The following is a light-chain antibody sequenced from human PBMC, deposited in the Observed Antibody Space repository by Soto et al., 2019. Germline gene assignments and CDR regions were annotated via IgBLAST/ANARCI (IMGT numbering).Light chain of an antibody. CDR3: QVWDSSSDHVV. V-gene: IGLV3-21*04. CDR2: YDS. Sequence: SYELTQPPSVSVAPGKTARITWGGNNIGSKNVHWYQQKPGQAPVLIIYYDSDRPSGIPERFSGSNSGNTATLTISRVEAGDEADYYCQVWDSSSDHVVFGGGTKLTVL. CDR1: NIGSKN. J-gene: IGLJ2*01.